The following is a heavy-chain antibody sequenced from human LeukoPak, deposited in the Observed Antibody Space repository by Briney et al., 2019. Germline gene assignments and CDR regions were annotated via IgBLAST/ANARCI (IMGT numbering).Heavy chain of an antibody. CDR2: IYYSGST. J-gene: IGHJ4*02. V-gene: IGHV4-31*03. CDR3: ARAGAVVTDLSYFDY. D-gene: IGHD2-21*02. Sequence: SETLSLTCTVSGGSISSGGYYWSWIRQHPGKGLEWIGYIYYSGSTYYNPSLKSRVTISVDTSKNQFSLKLSSVTAADTAVYYCARAGAVVTDLSYFDYWGQGTLVTVSS. CDR1: GGSISSGGYY.